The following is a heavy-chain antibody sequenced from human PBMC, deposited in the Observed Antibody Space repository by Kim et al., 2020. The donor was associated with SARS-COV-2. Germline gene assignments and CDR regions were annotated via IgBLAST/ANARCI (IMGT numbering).Heavy chain of an antibody. J-gene: IGHJ4*02. D-gene: IGHD2-2*01. Sequence: SDGRTTTYAGSVKGRFPITRDNAKNTVYLQLNRLRVDDTAVYYCVRGMPSYWGQGALVTVSS. V-gene: IGHV3-74*01. CDR2: SDGRTT. CDR3: VRGMPSY.